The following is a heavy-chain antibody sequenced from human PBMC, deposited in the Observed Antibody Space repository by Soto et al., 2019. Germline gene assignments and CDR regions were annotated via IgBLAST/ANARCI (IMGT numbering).Heavy chain of an antibody. CDR1: GYSFTSYW. Sequence: GESLKISCKGSGYSFTSYWIGWVRQMPGKGLEWMGIIYPGDSDTRYSPSFQGQVTISADKSISTAYLQWSSLKASDTAMYYCASPGGSSSSQADGMDVWGQGTTVTRLL. V-gene: IGHV5-51*01. D-gene: IGHD6-6*01. CDR2: IYPGDSDT. CDR3: ASPGGSSSSQADGMDV. J-gene: IGHJ6*02.